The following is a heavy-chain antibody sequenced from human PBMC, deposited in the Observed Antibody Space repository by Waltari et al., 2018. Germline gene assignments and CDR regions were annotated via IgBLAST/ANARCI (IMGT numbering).Heavy chain of an antibody. CDR1: GFGYSRHA. CDR3: AKCTGGSCYGIDY. CDR2: ISSGGSRT. J-gene: IGHJ4*02. V-gene: IGHV3-23*03. Sequence: EVQLLESGGGLVQPGGSLGLSCAVSGFGYSRHAMTWVRQAPGKGLEWVSFISSGGSRTSYGDSVKGRFTISRDISKNTLYLQMDSLRAEDSAVYFCAKCTGGSCYGIDYWGQGILVTVSS. D-gene: IGHD2-15*01.